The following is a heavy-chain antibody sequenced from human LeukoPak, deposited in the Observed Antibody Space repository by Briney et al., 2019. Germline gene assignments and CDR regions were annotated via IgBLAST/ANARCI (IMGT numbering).Heavy chain of an antibody. CDR3: ARYCTSTTCILRGFDY. CDR1: GYSFTSGHY. J-gene: IGHJ4*02. CDR2: IYHTGSA. V-gene: IGHV4-38-2*01. Sequence: PSETLSLTCSVSGYSFTSGHYWGWIRQPPGKGLEWIANIYHTGSAHYNPSLKSRVTISVDTSKNQFSLKLSSVTAADTAVYYCARYCTSTTCILRGFDYWGQGTLDTVSS. D-gene: IGHD2-2*01.